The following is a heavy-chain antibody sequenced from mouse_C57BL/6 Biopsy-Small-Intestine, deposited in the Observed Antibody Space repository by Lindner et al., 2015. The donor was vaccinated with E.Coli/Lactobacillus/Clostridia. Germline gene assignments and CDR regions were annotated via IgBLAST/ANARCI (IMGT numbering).Heavy chain of an antibody. V-gene: IGHV1-81*01. Sequence: VQLQESGAELARPGASVKLSCKASGYTFTSYGISWVKQRTGQGLEWIGEIYPRSGNTYYNEKFKDKATLTADKSSSTAYMELRSLTSEDSAVYFCARETTVVATKAMDYWGQGTSVTVSS. CDR2: IYPRSGNT. CDR1: GYTFTSYG. CDR3: ARETTVVATKAMDY. D-gene: IGHD1-1*01. J-gene: IGHJ4*01.